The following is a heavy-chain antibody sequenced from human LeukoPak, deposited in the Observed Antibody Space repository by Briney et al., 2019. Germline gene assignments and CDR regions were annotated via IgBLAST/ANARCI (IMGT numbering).Heavy chain of an antibody. CDR2: ISGSGSST. Sequence: GGSLRLSCAASGFTFSSYAMSWVRQAPGKGLEWVSAISGSGSSTYYADSVKGRFTISRDNSKNTLYLQMNSLRAEDSAVYYCAKDSGSGFYCSSTTCYFSDYWGQGNLVTVSS. CDR1: GFTFSSYA. CDR3: AKDSGSGFYCSSTTCYFSDY. D-gene: IGHD2-2*01. V-gene: IGHV3-23*01. J-gene: IGHJ4*02.